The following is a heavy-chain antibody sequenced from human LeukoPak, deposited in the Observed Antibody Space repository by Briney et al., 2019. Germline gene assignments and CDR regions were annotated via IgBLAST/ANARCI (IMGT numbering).Heavy chain of an antibody. Sequence: GGSLRLSCAASGFIFNDHYMDWVRQAPGKGLEWVGRNRDKGNNYTTKHAASVKGRFTFSRDDSKNSLYLQMNSLKTEDTAVYYCARGCYDILTGPFGGLQDYMDVWGKGTTVTVSS. J-gene: IGHJ6*03. V-gene: IGHV3-72*01. CDR1: GFIFNDHY. CDR3: ARGCYDILTGPFGGLQDYMDV. CDR2: NRDKGNNYTT. D-gene: IGHD3-9*01.